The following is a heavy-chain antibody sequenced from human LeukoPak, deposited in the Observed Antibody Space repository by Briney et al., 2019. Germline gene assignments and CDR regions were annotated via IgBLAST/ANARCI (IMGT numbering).Heavy chain of an antibody. D-gene: IGHD1-26*01. Sequence: GGSLRHSCAASGFTFSSYAMSWVRPAPGKGLEGVSTIGNSDTSTYYADSVKGRFTISRDNSKNSLYLQMNSLRAEDRAIYYCAKAWDWESNFLFEYWGQGTLVTVSS. CDR2: IGNSDTST. CDR1: GFTFSSYA. CDR3: AKAWDWESNFLFEY. V-gene: IGHV3-23*01. J-gene: IGHJ4*02.